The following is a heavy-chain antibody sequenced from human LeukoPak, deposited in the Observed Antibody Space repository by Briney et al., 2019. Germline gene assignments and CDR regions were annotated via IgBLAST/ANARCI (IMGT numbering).Heavy chain of an antibody. D-gene: IGHD1-26*01. Sequence: PGGSLTLSCAASGFTFSAHSVNWVRQAPGKGLEWVSYISSSSSTIYYADSVKGRFTISRDNSKNTLYLQMNSLRAEDTALYYCAKDAVGATAYYFDYWGQGTLVTVSS. CDR3: AKDAVGATAYYFDY. V-gene: IGHV3-48*01. J-gene: IGHJ4*02. CDR1: GFTFSAHS. CDR2: ISSSSSTI.